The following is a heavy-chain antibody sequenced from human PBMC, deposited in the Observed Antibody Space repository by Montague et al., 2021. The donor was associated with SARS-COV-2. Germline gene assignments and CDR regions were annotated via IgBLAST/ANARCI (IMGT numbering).Heavy chain of an antibody. V-gene: IGHV6-1*01. CDR2: TYYRSKWYN. J-gene: IGHJ3*01. CDR1: GASLSSDSLS. D-gene: IGHD2-2*03. CDR3: ARKMDSSFDV. Sequence: VSPGASLSSDSLSWHWIRPSPSGGLEWLASTYYRSKWYNDSAPSVSGRATVKPDTSRNQFSLHLDSVTPEDTALYFCARKMDSSFDVWGKGTMVIVSS.